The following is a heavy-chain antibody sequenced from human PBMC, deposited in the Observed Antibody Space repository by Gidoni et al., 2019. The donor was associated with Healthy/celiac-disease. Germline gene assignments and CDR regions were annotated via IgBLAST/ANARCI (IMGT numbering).Heavy chain of an antibody. Sequence: EVQLVESGGGLVKPGGSLRLSCAASGFTFSSYSMNWVRQAPGKGLGWVSSISSSGRTIYYADSVKGRFTISRDNAKNSLYLKMNSLRAEDTAVYYCARDIVVVPAPKKYYYYGMDVWGQGTTVTVSS. D-gene: IGHD2-2*01. J-gene: IGHJ6*02. V-gene: IGHV3-21*01. CDR3: ARDIVVVPAPKKYYYYGMDV. CDR1: GFTFSSYS. CDR2: ISSSGRTI.